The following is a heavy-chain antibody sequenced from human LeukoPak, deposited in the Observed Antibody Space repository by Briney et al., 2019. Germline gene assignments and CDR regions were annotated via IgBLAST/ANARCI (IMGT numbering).Heavy chain of an antibody. V-gene: IGHV4-59*11. J-gene: IGHJ6*03. CDR3: ARGGYSNYYYYYYMDV. D-gene: IGHD4-11*01. CDR2: IYYSGTT. Sequence: SETLSLTCTVFGGSISSHYWGWIRQPPGKGLEWIGYIYYSGTTYYNPSLKSRVTISIDTSKNQFSLNLSSVTAADTAVYYCARGGYSNYYYYYYMDVWGKGTTVTVSS. CDR1: GGSISSHY.